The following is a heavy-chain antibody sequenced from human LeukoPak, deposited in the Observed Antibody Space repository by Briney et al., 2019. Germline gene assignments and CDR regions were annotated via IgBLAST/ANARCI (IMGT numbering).Heavy chain of an antibody. Sequence: GWSLRLSCAASGFTFSDHYMDWVRQAPGKGLEWVSAISGSGGSTYYADSVKGRFTISRDNSKNTLYLQMNSLRAEDTAVYYCARDQDIVVVPAAIPDAFDIWGQGTMVTVSS. CDR3: ARDQDIVVVPAAIPDAFDI. CDR2: ISGSGGST. V-gene: IGHV3-23*01. D-gene: IGHD2-2*01. CDR1: GFTFSDHY. J-gene: IGHJ3*02.